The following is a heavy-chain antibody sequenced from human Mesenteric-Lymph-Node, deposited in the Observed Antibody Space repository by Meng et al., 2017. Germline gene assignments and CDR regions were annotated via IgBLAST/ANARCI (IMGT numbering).Heavy chain of an antibody. V-gene: IGHV1-18*01. CDR2: ISAYNGNT. CDR3: ARDTLYYDILTGYSPTNWFDP. CDR1: GDTFTSYG. J-gene: IGHJ5*02. Sequence: QVQLVQSGAEVKKPGASVKVPCKASGDTFTSYGISWVRQAPGQGLEWMGWISAYNGNTNYAQKLQGRVTMTTDTSTSTAYMELRSLRSDDTAVYYCARDTLYYDILTGYSPTNWFDPWGQGTLVTVSS. D-gene: IGHD3-9*01.